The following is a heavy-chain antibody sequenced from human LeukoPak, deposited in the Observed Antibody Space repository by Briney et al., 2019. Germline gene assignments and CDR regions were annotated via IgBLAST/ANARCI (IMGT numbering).Heavy chain of an antibody. CDR2: IDPKSGDT. J-gene: IGHJ5*02. CDR1: GYTFTGHY. CDR3: ARDNGVGATTVWFDP. V-gene: IGHV1-2*06. D-gene: IGHD1-26*01. Sequence: ASVKVSCKASGYTFTGHYMHWVRQAPGQGLEWMGRIDPKSGDTNYAQKFQGRVTLTRDTSISTAYMELNRLRSDDTAVYYCARDNGVGATTVWFDPWGQGSLVTVFS.